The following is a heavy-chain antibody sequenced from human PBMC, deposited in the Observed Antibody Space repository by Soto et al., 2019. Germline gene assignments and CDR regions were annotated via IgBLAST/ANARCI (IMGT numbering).Heavy chain of an antibody. CDR1: GFTFNSYG. V-gene: IGHV3-30*18. Sequence: QVQLVESGGGVVQPGTSLRLSCAASGFTFNSYGMHWVRQAPGKGLEWVAGISYDGSNKHYADSVKCRLTISRDNSKNTLYLQMSSLRDEDTAVYYCAKDTYYYDSTGYYVFDDWGQGTLVTVSS. D-gene: IGHD3-22*01. CDR2: ISYDGSNK. CDR3: AKDTYYYDSTGYYVFDD. J-gene: IGHJ4*02.